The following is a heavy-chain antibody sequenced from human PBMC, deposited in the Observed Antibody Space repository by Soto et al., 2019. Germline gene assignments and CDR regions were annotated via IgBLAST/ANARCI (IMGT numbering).Heavy chain of an antibody. CDR3: ARKIAVAGTNWFDP. CDR2: IKQDGSEK. CDR1: GFTFSNYW. D-gene: IGHD6-19*01. Sequence: PGGSLRLSCAASGFTFSNYWMSWVRQAPGKGLEWVANIKQDGSEKYNVDSVKGRFTISRDNAKNSLYLQMNSLRAEDTAVYYCARKIAVAGTNWFDPWGQGTLVTV. V-gene: IGHV3-7*01. J-gene: IGHJ5*02.